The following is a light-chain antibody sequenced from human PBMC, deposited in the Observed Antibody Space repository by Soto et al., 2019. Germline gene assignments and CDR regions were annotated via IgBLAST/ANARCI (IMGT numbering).Light chain of an antibody. CDR2: DVN. CDR1: RSDIGAYNF. J-gene: IGLJ3*02. CDR3: TSWTTSTTMM. Sequence: QSVLTQPASVSGSPGQSFTISCPGTRSDIGAYNFVSWYQQHPGKAPKLMLYDVNIRPSGVSNRFSGSKSGNTASLPISGLQAEDEADYYCTSWTTSTTMMFGGGTKVTVL. V-gene: IGLV2-14*03.